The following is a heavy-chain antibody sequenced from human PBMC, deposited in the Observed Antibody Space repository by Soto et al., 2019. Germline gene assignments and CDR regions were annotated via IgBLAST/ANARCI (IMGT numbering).Heavy chain of an antibody. CDR2: IYYSGST. J-gene: IGHJ6*02. CDR1: GGSISTYY. D-gene: IGHD6-19*01. CDR3: ASDRSSGWDQGYGMDV. V-gene: IGHV4-59*01. Sequence: LSLTCTVSGGSISTYYWSWIRQPPGKGLEWIGYIYYSGSTSYNPSLKSRVTISVDTSKNQFSLKPRSATAADTAVYYCASDRSSGWDQGYGMDVWGQGTTVTSP.